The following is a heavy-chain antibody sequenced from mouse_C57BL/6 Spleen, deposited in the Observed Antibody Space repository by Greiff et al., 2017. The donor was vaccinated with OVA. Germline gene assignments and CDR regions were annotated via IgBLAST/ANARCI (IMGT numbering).Heavy chain of an antibody. CDR1: GFTFSDAW. CDR3: TRSDGPNWYFDV. Sequence: EVKVEESGGGLVQPGGSMKLSCAASGFTFSDAWMDWVRQSPEKGLEWVAEIRNKANNHATYYAESVKGRFTISRDDSKSSVYLQMNSLKAEDTGIYYCTRSDGPNWYFDVWGTGTTVTVSS. D-gene: IGHD2-3*01. V-gene: IGHV6-6*01. CDR2: IRNKANNHAT. J-gene: IGHJ1*03.